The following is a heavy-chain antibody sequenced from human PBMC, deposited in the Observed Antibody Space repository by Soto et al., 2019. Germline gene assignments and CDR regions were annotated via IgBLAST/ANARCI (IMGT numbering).Heavy chain of an antibody. J-gene: IGHJ4*02. D-gene: IGHD6-13*01. Sequence: PGGSLRLSCAASGFTFSSYAMSWVRQAPGKGLEWVSAISGSGGSTYYADSVKGRFTISRDNSKNTLYLQMNSLRAEDTAVYYCTTEQQLVSYYFDYWGQGTLVTVSS. CDR1: GFTFSSYA. V-gene: IGHV3-23*01. CDR3: TTEQQLVSYYFDY. CDR2: ISGSGGST.